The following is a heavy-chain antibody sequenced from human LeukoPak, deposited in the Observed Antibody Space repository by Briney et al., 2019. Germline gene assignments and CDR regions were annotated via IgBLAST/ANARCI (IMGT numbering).Heavy chain of an antibody. Sequence: ASVKVSCKASGYTFTSYGITWVRQAPGQGLEWVGWISAYNGNTNYAQKLQGRVTMTADSSTSTAYMEPRSLRSDDTAVYYCARGGTNCSGGSCPLNWFDPWGQGTLVTVSS. CDR3: ARGGTNCSGGSCPLNWFDP. CDR2: ISAYNGNT. CDR1: GYTFTSYG. D-gene: IGHD2-15*01. V-gene: IGHV1-18*01. J-gene: IGHJ5*02.